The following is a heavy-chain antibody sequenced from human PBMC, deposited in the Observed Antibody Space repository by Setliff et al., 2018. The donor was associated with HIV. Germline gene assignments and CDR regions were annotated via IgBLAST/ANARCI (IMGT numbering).Heavy chain of an antibody. D-gene: IGHD1-26*01. CDR3: ARGKGGLVGPAEFDY. V-gene: IGHV4-34*01. CDR2: INHTGNT. Sequence: SETLSLPCAVYGGSFSGYHWNWIRQFPGKGLEWIGEINHTGNTQYNPSLKSRVTMSEETSKNQFSLKLKSVPAADTAIYFCARGKGGLVGPAEFDYWGPGTLVTVSS. CDR1: GGSFSGYH. J-gene: IGHJ4*02.